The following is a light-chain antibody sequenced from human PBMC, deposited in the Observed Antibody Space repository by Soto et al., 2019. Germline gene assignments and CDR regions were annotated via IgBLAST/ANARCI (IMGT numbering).Light chain of an antibody. CDR2: DNS. V-gene: IGLV1-40*01. Sequence: QSVLTQPPSVSGAPGQRVTISCTGRSSNIGAGYHVHWYQQVPGTAPKLLIYDNSNRPSGVPDRFSGSKSGTSASLVITGLQAEDEADYYCQSYDTSLSGSLFGGGTKLTVL. J-gene: IGLJ2*01. CDR1: SSNIGAGYH. CDR3: QSYDTSLSGSL.